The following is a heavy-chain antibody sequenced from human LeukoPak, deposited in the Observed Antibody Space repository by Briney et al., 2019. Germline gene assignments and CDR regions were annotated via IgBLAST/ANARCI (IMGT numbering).Heavy chain of an antibody. V-gene: IGHV1-69*05. CDR2: SIPTFGTS. J-gene: IGHJ6*03. D-gene: IGHD6-25*01. CDR3: AREAAGSSSYYYQHMDV. CDR1: GGTSRNYA. Sequence: ASVKVSCKASGGTSRNYAITWVRQAPGQGLEWMGRSIPTFGTSDYSQKLHGRVTITMDDSAATAYMELSRLRSDDTAVYYSAREAAGSSSYYYQHMDVWGQGTTITVSS.